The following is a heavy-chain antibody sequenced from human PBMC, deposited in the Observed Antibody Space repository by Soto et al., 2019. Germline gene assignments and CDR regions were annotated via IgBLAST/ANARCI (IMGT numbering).Heavy chain of an antibody. J-gene: IGHJ5*02. CDR2: ISYDGSNK. D-gene: IGHD5-18*01. CDR3: ARADTARGRWFDP. CDR1: GFTFSSYA. V-gene: IGHV3-30-3*01. Sequence: QVQLVESGGGVVQPGRSLRLSCAASGFTFSSYAMHWVRQAPGKGLEWVAVISYDGSNKYYADSVKGRFTISRDNSKNTLYLQMNSLRAEDTAVYYCARADTARGRWFDPWGQGTLVTVSS.